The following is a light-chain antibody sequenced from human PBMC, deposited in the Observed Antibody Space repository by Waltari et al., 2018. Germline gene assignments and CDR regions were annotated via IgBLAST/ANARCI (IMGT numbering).Light chain of an antibody. CDR3: SSYTNSGTYV. V-gene: IGLV2-14*03. Sequence: QSALTQAAPVSGSPGQSITISCTAASSDVGGYKSVSWYQQHPGKAPKVMISDVTNRPSGVSNRFSGSKSGNTASLTISGLQAEDEADYYCSSYTNSGTYVFGTGTKVTVL. CDR1: SSDVGGYKS. J-gene: IGLJ1*01. CDR2: DVT.